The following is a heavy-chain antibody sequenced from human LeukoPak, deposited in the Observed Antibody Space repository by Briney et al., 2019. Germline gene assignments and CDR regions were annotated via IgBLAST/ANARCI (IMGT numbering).Heavy chain of an antibody. D-gene: IGHD2-15*01. CDR2: IFSGDSDT. V-gene: IGHV5-51*01. CDR3: ARRAGGSGGSLFDY. CDR1: GYLFTNYW. Sequence: KPGESLKISCTGSGYLFTNYWIGWVRQMPGKGLEWMGIIFSGDSDTRYSPSFQGQVTISVDKSISTAYLQWGSLKASDTAMYYCARRAGGSGGSLFDYWGQGTLVTVSS. J-gene: IGHJ4*02.